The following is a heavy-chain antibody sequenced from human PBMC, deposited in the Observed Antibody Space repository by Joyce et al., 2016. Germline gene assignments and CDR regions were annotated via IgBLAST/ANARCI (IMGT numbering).Heavy chain of an antibody. Sequence: QVKLVESGGGVVQPGRSLRLACVASGFTFSSFGMHWVRQAPGKGLGWVAVISNDGNKKDYAVSVKGRFTISRDNSKNTLHLQMNSLRVEDTAVYYCARGLHCSGGRCYVFWGGAKDVWGQGTTVTVSS. CDR2: ISNDGNKK. D-gene: IGHD2-15*01. V-gene: IGHV3-30*03. J-gene: IGHJ6*02. CDR3: ARGLHCSGGRCYVFWGGAKDV. CDR1: GFTFSSFG.